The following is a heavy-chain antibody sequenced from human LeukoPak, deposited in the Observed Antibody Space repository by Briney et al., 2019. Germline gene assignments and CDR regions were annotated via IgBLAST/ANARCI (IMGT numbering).Heavy chain of an antibody. V-gene: IGHV4-59*01. D-gene: IGHD3-22*01. CDR2: IYYSGST. CDR3: AREEAYDSGGYYDY. Sequence: PSETLSLTCTVSGGSISSYYWSWIQQPPGKGLEWIGYIYYSGSTNYNPSLKSRVTISVDTSKNQFSLKLSSVTAADTAVYYCAREEAYDSGGYYDYWGQGTLVTVSS. CDR1: GGSISSYY. J-gene: IGHJ4*02.